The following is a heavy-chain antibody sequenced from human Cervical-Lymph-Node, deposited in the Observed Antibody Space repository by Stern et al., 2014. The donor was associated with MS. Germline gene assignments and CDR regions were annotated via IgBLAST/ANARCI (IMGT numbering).Heavy chain of an antibody. V-gene: IGHV4-59*01. Sequence: QVQLQESGPGLVKPSATLSLTCTVSGVSIRDYYWSWIRQPPGKGLQWIGYIYNSGGTKYNPSLKSRVTISIDTSTKEFSLKLRSVTAADTAVYYCARHYDSTGYGRENWFDPWGQGTLVTVSS. CDR3: ARHYDSTGYGRENWFDP. CDR1: GVSIRDYY. D-gene: IGHD3-22*01. J-gene: IGHJ5*02. CDR2: IYNSGGT.